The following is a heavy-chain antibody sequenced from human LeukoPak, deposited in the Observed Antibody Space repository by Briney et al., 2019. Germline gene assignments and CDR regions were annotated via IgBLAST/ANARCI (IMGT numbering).Heavy chain of an antibody. CDR3: ARVGGTMIVVGDYYGMDV. Sequence: ASVKVSCKASGYTFTSYDINWVRQATGQGLEWMGWMNPNSGNTGYAQKFQGRVTMTRNTSMSTAYMELSSLRSEDTAVYYCARVGGTMIVVGDYYGMDVWGQGTTVTVSS. D-gene: IGHD3-22*01. CDR2: MNPNSGNT. J-gene: IGHJ6*02. V-gene: IGHV1-8*01. CDR1: GYTFTSYD.